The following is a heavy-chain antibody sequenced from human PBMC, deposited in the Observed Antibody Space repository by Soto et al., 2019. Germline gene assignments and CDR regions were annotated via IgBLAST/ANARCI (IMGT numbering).Heavy chain of an antibody. CDR2: FDPEDGET. V-gene: IGHV1-24*01. D-gene: IGHD3-10*01. J-gene: IGHJ3*02. CDR1: EYTLTELS. Sequence: EASVKVSCKVSEYTLTELSMHWVRQAPGKGLEWMGGFDPEDGETIYAQKFQGRVTMTEDTSTDTAYMELGSLRSEDTAVYYCATGEAVRAFDIWGQGTMVTVSS. CDR3: ATGEAVRAFDI.